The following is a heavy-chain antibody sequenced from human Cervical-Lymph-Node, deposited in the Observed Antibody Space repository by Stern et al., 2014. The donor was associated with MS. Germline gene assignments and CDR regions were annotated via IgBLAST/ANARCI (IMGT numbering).Heavy chain of an antibody. V-gene: IGHV1-3*01. CDR2: IHAGNGTT. J-gene: IGHJ4*02. CDR3: ARGAICSGGSCYLFGFDY. D-gene: IGHD2-15*01. CDR1: GYTFTGFA. Sequence: VQLVQSGAEVVKPGASVKVSCRASGYTFTGFAMHWVRQAPGHRLEWMGWIHAGNGTTKYSQNFQDRVTITRDTSASTAYMELRSLRSEDTAVYYCARGAICSGGSCYLFGFDYWGQGTLVTVSS.